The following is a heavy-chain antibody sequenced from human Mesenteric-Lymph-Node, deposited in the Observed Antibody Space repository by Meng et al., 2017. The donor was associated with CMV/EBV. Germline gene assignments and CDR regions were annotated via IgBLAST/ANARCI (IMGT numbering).Heavy chain of an antibody. Sequence: VSGGSISSSNWWSWVRQPPGKGLEWIGEIYHSGSTNYNPSLKSRVTISVGKSKNQFSLKLSSVTAADTAVYYCARMGGSSWYGVATSWGQGTLVTVSS. CDR1: GGSISSSNW. CDR2: IYHSGST. D-gene: IGHD6-13*01. CDR3: ARMGGSSWYGVATS. V-gene: IGHV4-4*02. J-gene: IGHJ5*02.